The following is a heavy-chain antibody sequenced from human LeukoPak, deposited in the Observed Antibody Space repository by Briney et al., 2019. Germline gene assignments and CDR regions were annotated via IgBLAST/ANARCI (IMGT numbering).Heavy chain of an antibody. Sequence: GGSLRLSCAASGFTFSSYAMTWVRQAPGMGLEWVAVIWYGGSNKYYADSVKGRFSISRDNSKDTLYLQMNSLRAEDTAVYYCAKAGGYSPAYYYYMDVWGKGTTVTVSS. J-gene: IGHJ6*03. D-gene: IGHD4-11*01. CDR2: IWYGGSNK. CDR1: GFTFSSYA. V-gene: IGHV3-30*02. CDR3: AKAGGYSPAYYYYMDV.